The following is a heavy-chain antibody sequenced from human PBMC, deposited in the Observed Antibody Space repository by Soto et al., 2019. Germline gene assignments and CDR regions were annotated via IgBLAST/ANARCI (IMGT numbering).Heavy chain of an antibody. J-gene: IGHJ5*02. V-gene: IGHV4-61*01. CDR2: IYYSGST. Sequence: PSETLSLTCTVSGGSVSSGSYYWSWIRQPPGKGLEWIGYIYYSGSTNYNPSLKSRVTISVDTSKNQFSLKLSSVTAADTAVYYCAREPVGDYGDSNWFDPWGQGTLVTVSS. CDR3: AREPVGDYGDSNWFDP. D-gene: IGHD4-17*01. CDR1: GGSVSSGSYY.